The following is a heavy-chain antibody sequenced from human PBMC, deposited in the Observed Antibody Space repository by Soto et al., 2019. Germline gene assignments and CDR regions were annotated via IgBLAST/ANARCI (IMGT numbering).Heavy chain of an antibody. CDR3: AKDPLTVTPYFDY. CDR1: GFTCSNYA. V-gene: IGHV3-23*01. D-gene: IGHD4-17*01. J-gene: IGHJ4*02. CDR2: ISGSGDKT. Sequence: EVQVLESGGGLVQPGGSLRLSCAASGFTCSNYAMSWVRQAPGKGLEWVSTISGSGDKTDYVDSVKGRFTISRDNSKNPMYLQMNNLRAEDTAVYYCAKDPLTVTPYFDYWGQGTLVTVSS.